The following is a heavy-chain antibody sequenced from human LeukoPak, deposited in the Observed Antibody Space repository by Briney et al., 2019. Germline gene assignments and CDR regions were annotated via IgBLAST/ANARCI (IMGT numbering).Heavy chain of an antibody. J-gene: IGHJ4*02. CDR3: ARPDYYDSSGYLSV. CDR2: INHSGST. CDR1: GGSFSGYY. V-gene: IGHV4-34*01. Sequence: PSETLSLTCAVYGGSFSGYYWSWIRQPPGKGLEWIGEINHSGSTNYNPSLKSRVTISVDTSKNQFSLKLSSVTAADTAVYYCARPDYYDSSGYLSVWGQGTLVTVSS. D-gene: IGHD3-22*01.